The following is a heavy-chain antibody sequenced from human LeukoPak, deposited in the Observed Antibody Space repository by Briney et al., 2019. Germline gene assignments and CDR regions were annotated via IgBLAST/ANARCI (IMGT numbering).Heavy chain of an antibody. J-gene: IGHJ2*01. D-gene: IGHD3-9*01. V-gene: IGHV3-21*01. Sequence: GGSLRLSCAASGFTFSSYSMNWVRQAPGKGLEWVSSISSSSSYIYYADSVKCRFTISRDNAKNSLYLQMNSLRAEDTAVYYWAKEAYDILTGYYPGYFDLWGRGTLVTVSS. CDR1: GFTFSSYS. CDR3: AKEAYDILTGYYPGYFDL. CDR2: ISSSSSYI.